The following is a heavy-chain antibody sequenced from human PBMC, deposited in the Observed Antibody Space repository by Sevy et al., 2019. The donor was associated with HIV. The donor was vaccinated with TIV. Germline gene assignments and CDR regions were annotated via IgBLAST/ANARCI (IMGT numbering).Heavy chain of an antibody. D-gene: IGHD3-22*01. V-gene: IGHV3-23*01. CDR2: ISGSGGST. Sequence: GGSLRLSCAASGFTFSSYAMSWVRQAPGKGLEWVSAISGSGGSTYYAYSVKGRFTISRDNSKNTLYLQMNSLRAEDTAVYYCAKDQVAMIVVVITEGDAFDIWGQGTMVTVSS. CDR1: GFTFSSYA. J-gene: IGHJ3*02. CDR3: AKDQVAMIVVVITEGDAFDI.